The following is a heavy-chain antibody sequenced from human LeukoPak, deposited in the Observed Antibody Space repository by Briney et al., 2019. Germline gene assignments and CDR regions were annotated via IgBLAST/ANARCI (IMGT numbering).Heavy chain of an antibody. Sequence: GGSLRLSCTASGFTFGDYAMSWVRQAPGKGLEWVGFIRSKAYGGTTEYAASVKGRFTISRDDSKSIAYLQMNSLKTEDTAVYYCTREQLYYYNSSGYDYWGQGTLVTVSS. CDR2: IRSKAYGGTT. J-gene: IGHJ4*02. CDR1: GFTFGDYA. V-gene: IGHV3-49*04. CDR3: TREQLYYYNSSGYDY. D-gene: IGHD3-22*01.